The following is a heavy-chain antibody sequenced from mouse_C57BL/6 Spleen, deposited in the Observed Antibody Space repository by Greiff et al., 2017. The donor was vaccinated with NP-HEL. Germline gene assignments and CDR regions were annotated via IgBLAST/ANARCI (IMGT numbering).Heavy chain of an antibody. Sequence: VQLQQSGPELVKPGASVKISCKASGYAFSSSWMNWVKQRPGKGLEWIGRIYPGDGDTNYNGKFKGKATLTADKSSSTAYMQLSSLTSEDSAVYFCARWWLLLSYYAMDYWGQGTSVTVSS. D-gene: IGHD2-3*01. CDR3: ARWWLLLSYYAMDY. CDR2: IYPGDGDT. CDR1: GYAFSSSW. V-gene: IGHV1-82*01. J-gene: IGHJ4*01.